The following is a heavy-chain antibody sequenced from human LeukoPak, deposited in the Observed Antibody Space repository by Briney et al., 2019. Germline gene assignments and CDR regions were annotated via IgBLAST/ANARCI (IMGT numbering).Heavy chain of an antibody. D-gene: IGHD2-21*01. CDR1: GFTFSSYG. J-gene: IGHJ5*02. CDR3: ARDYCGGDCYSFDP. CDR2: IWYDGSNK. V-gene: IGHV3-33*01. Sequence: PGGSLRHSCAASGFTFSSYGMHWVRQAPGKGLEWVAVIWYDGSNKYYADSVKGRFTISRDNSKNTLYLQMNSLRAEDTAVYYCARDYCGGDCYSFDPWGQGTLVTVSS.